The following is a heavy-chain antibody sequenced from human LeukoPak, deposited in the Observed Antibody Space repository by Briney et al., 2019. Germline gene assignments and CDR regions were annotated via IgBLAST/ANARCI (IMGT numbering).Heavy chain of an antibody. D-gene: IGHD3-10*01. CDR2: INHSGST. V-gene: IGHV4-34*01. CDR1: GGSFSGYY. J-gene: IGHJ6*02. CDR3: ARGRGLYYYYGMDV. Sequence: SETLSLTCAVYGGSFSGYYWSWIRQPPGKGLEWIGEINHSGSTNYNPSLKSRVTISVDTSKNQFSLKLSSVTAADTAVYYCARGRGLYYYYGMDVWGQGTTVTVSS.